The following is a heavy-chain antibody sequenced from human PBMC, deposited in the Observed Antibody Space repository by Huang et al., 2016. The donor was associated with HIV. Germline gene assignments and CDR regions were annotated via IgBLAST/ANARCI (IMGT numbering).Heavy chain of an antibody. D-gene: IGHD6-19*01. Sequence: QVQLVESGGGLVQPGRSLRLSCAASGFTFTNYAIHWVRQAPGKGLEWVVFMSYNVRKKFYADSVKGRFTISRDNSKSTLYLLMNSLRVDDTALYYCARSAVPGDGDWFDPWGQGTLVTVSS. CDR3: ARSAVPGDGDWFDP. CDR1: GFTFTNYA. V-gene: IGHV3-30*16. J-gene: IGHJ5*02. CDR2: MSYNVRKK.